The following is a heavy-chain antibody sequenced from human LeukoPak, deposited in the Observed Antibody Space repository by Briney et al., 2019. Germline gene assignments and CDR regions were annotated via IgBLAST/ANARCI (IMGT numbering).Heavy chain of an antibody. CDR2: ISHSGSP. CDR1: GGSISSGKW. J-gene: IGHJ4*02. Sequence: SETLSLTCGVSGGSISSGKWWSWVRQPPGKGLEWIGEISHSGSPNYNPSLKSRLTISVDLPKNQFSLDLRSVTAADTAVYYCARDAAAGYSLACWGQGTLVTVSS. V-gene: IGHV4/OR15-8*01. CDR3: ARDAAAGYSLAC. D-gene: IGHD6-13*01.